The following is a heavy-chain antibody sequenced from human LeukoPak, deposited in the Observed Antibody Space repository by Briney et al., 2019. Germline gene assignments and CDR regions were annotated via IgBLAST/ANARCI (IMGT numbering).Heavy chain of an antibody. V-gene: IGHV3-53*01. CDR3: ARGREDYYDSSGYYVLFDY. CDR1: GFTVSSNY. D-gene: IGHD3-22*01. CDR2: IYRGGST. J-gene: IGHJ4*02. Sequence: GGSLRLSCAASGFTVSSNYMSWVRQAPGKGLEWVSVIYRGGSTYYADSVKGRFTISRDNSKNTLYLQMNSLRAEGTAVYYCARGREDYYDSSGYYVLFDYWGQGTLVTVSS.